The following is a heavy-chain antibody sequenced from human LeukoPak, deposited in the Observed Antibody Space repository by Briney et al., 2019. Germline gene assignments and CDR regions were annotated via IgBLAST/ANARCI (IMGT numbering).Heavy chain of an antibody. D-gene: IGHD1-26*01. J-gene: IGHJ4*02. Sequence: ASVKVSCKASGYIFTGYYMHWVRQAPGQGLEWMGWINPNSGGTNSAQKFQGRDTMTRDTSISTAYMELSRLTSDDTAVYYCARHPYSGSYHFDYWGQGTLVTVSS. CDR1: GYIFTGYY. CDR2: INPNSGGT. V-gene: IGHV1-2*02. CDR3: ARHPYSGSYHFDY.